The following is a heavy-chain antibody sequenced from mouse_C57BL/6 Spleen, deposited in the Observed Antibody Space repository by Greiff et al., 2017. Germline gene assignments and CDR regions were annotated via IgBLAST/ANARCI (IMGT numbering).Heavy chain of an antibody. CDR3: ARIGRGSTVVATNFDV. CDR1: GFSLSTFGMG. D-gene: IGHD1-1*01. J-gene: IGHJ1*03. V-gene: IGHV8-8*01. Sequence: QVTLKESGPGILQPSQTLSLTCSFSGFSLSTFGMGVGWIRQPSGKGLEWLAHIWWDDDKYYNPALKSRLTISKDTSKNQVFLKIANVDTADTATYDCARIGRGSTVVATNFDVWGTGTTVTVSS. CDR2: IWWDDDK.